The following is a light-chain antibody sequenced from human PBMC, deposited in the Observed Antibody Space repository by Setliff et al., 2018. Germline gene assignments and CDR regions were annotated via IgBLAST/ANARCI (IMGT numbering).Light chain of an antibody. Sequence: QSVLTQPASVSGSPGQSVTISCTGTSSDVGGYNYVSWYQQHPGKAPKLMIYDVSKRPSGVPDRFSGSKSGNTASLTISGLQAEDEADYYCCSYAGSYPWVFGGGTKVTVL. CDR3: CSYAGSYPWV. V-gene: IGLV2-11*01. J-gene: IGLJ2*01. CDR2: DVS. CDR1: SSDVGGYNY.